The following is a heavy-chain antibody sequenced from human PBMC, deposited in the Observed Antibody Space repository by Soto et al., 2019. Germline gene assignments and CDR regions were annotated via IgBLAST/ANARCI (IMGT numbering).Heavy chain of an antibody. CDR1: VGSVSSGSYY. Sequence: PSETLSLTCTVSVGSVSSGSYYLSWIRQPPGKGLEWIGYIYYSWSTNYNPSLKSRVTISLDTSKNHFSLKLSSVTAADTAVYYCARQGGSRSTSFLDPQGVYYGMEVWGQGTTVAVSS. CDR3: ARQGGSRSTSFLDPQGVYYGMEV. CDR2: IYYSWST. J-gene: IGHJ6*02. D-gene: IGHD2-2*01. V-gene: IGHV4-61*03.